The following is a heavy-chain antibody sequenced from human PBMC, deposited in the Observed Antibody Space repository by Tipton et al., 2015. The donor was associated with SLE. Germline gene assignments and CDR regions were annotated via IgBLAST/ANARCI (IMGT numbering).Heavy chain of an antibody. D-gene: IGHD3-10*01. Sequence: QLVQSGPEVKKPGASVKVSCKASGYTFTSYDINWVRQATGQGLEWMGWISAYNGNTNYAQKLQGRVTMTTDTSTSTAYMELRSLRSDDTAVYYCARVPLDYYGSPNKYFQHWGQGTLVTVSS. J-gene: IGHJ1*01. CDR3: ARVPLDYYGSPNKYFQH. CDR1: GYTFTSYD. V-gene: IGHV1-18*01. CDR2: ISAYNGNT.